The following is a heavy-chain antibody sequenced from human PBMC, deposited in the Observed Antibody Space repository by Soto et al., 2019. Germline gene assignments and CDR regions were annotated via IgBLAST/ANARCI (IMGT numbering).Heavy chain of an antibody. CDR1: GFTFSTYV. D-gene: IGHD3-22*01. CDR3: ARGWGYFDSSGFPYLYAMDV. CDR2: IKEDGSEK. V-gene: IGHV3-7*01. Sequence: GGSLRVSCAASGFTFSTYVMSWVRQSPGKGLEWVANIKEDGSEKYYVDSVEGRFTISRDNAKNSLYLQMTSLRAEDTALYYCARGWGYFDSSGFPYLYAMDVWGQGTTVTVSS. J-gene: IGHJ6*02.